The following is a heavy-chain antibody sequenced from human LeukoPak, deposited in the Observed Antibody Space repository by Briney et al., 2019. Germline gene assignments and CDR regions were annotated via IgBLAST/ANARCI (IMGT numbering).Heavy chain of an antibody. V-gene: IGHV4-38-2*02. Sequence: SETLSLTCTVSGHSMSSAYSWGWLRQPPGKGLEWIGSIFHSGTTYYNPSLKSRVTISLDTSTNQFSLKLTSVTAADTAVYYCYSSGWNPPDYWGQGTLVTVSS. J-gene: IGHJ4*02. CDR3: YSSGWNPPDY. D-gene: IGHD6-19*01. CDR1: GHSMSSAYS. CDR2: IFHSGTT.